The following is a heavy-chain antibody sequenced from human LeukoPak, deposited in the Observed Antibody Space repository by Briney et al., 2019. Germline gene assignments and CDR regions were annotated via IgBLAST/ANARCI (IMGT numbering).Heavy chain of an antibody. D-gene: IGHD3-9*01. V-gene: IGHV4-59*01. J-gene: IGHJ4*02. Sequence: SETLSLTCAVYGGSFSGYYWSWIRQPPGKGLEWIGYIYYSGSTNYNPSLKSRVTISVDTSKNQFSLKLSSVTAADTAVYYCARDLNYWGQGTLVTVSS. CDR2: IYYSGST. CDR3: ARDLNY. CDR1: GGSFSGYY.